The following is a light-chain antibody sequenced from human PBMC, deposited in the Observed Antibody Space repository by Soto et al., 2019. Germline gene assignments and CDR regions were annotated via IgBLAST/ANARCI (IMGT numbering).Light chain of an antibody. CDR1: SSDVGSYNL. CDR3: CSYAGSSTWV. V-gene: IGLV2-23*01. CDR2: EGS. Sequence: QSALTQPASVSGSPGQSITISCTGTSSDVGSYNLVSCYQHHPGKAPKLMIYEGSKRPSGVSNRFSGSKSGNTASLTISGLQAEDEAYYYCCSYAGSSTWVFGGGTKLTVL. J-gene: IGLJ3*02.